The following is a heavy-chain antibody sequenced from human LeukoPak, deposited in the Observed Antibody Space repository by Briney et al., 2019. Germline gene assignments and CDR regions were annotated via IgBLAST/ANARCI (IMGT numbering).Heavy chain of an antibody. CDR2: KKEDGSEE. CDR3: ARDWLVGVPFDAFHL. V-gene: IGHV3-7*01. J-gene: IGHJ3*01. CDR1: GFTFNTYW. Sequence: GGSLRLSCAASGFTFNTYWMSWVRQAPGKGLEWVANKKEDGSEEYYVDSVKGRFTISRDNAKNSLYLQMDSLSAEDTALYFCARDWLVGVPFDAFHLRGQGTMVTVSS. D-gene: IGHD1-26*01.